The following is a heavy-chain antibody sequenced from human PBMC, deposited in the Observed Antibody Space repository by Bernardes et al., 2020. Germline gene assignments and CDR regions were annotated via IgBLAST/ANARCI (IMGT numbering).Heavy chain of an antibody. CDR1: GFTFSSYA. J-gene: IGHJ4*02. CDR3: AKDLGYYDSSFDY. V-gene: IGHV3-23*01. Sequence: GGSLSLSCAASGFTFSSYAMSWVRQAPGKGLEWVSAISGSGGSTYYADSVKGRFTISRDNSKNTLYLQMNSLRAEDTAVYYCAKDLGYYDSSFDYWGQGTLVTVSS. D-gene: IGHD3-22*01. CDR2: ISGSGGST.